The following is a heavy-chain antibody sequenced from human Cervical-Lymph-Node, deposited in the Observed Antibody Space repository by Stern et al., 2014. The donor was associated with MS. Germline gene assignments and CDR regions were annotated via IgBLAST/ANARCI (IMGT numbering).Heavy chain of an antibody. V-gene: IGHV3-23*04. J-gene: IGHJ4*02. CDR3: AKEGMLVASFDY. CDR2: ISGSGDST. Sequence: EVQLVESGGSLVQPGGSLRLSCAASGFTFSSYAMSWVRQAPGKGLEWVAAISGSGDSTYYADSVKGRFTISRDNSQNTAYLKMNSQRGEGTAGYCCAKEGMLVASFDYWGQGTLVTVSS. CDR1: GFTFSSYA. D-gene: IGHD2-8*01.